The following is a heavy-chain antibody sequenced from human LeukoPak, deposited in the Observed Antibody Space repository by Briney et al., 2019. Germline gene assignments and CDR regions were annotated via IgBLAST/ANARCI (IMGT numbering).Heavy chain of an antibody. Sequence: GGSLRLSCAASGFTFSSYWMSWVRQAPGKGLEWVASINEDGSDKYYVDSVKGRFTISRDNAKNSLYLQMNSLRAEDTAVYYCARDTYRFDDYWGQGTLVTVYS. CDR1: GFTFSSYW. V-gene: IGHV3-7*01. CDR2: INEDGSDK. J-gene: IGHJ4*02. CDR3: ARDTYRFDDY.